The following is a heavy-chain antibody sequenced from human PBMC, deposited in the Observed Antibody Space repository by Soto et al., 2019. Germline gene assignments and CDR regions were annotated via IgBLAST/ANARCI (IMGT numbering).Heavy chain of an antibody. V-gene: IGHV3-23*01. CDR1: GFTFSTYG. D-gene: IGHD6-19*01. J-gene: IGHJ6*02. Sequence: EVQLLESGGGLVQPRGSLRLSCAASGFTFSTYGMSWVRQAPGKGLEWVSVISGGGGDTYYAGSVKGRFTISRDNSKNTLYLEMNSLRAEDTVVYYCAKTQQWGLPLSGGMDVWGQGTTVTVSS. CDR3: AKTQQWGLPLSGGMDV. CDR2: ISGGGGDT.